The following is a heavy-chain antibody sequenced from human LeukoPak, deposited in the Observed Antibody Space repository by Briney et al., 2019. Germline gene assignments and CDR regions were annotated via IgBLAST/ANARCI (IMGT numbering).Heavy chain of an antibody. V-gene: IGHV4-4*07. CDR1: GGSISSYY. CDR2: IYTSGST. Sequence: SETLSLTCTGSGGSISSYYWSWIRQPAGKGLEWIGRIYTSGSTNYNPSLKNRVTMSVDTSKNQFSLKLSSVTAADTAVYYCARVGCSSTSCTKFDYWGQGTLVTVSS. CDR3: ARVGCSSTSCTKFDY. D-gene: IGHD2-2*01. J-gene: IGHJ4*02.